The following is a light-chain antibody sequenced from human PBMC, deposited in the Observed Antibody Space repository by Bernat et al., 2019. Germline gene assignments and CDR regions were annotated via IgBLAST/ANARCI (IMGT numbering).Light chain of an antibody. CDR1: QSIGSSF. CDR2: GAS. Sequence: EIVLTQSPGTLSLSPGERATLSCRASQSIGSSFLAWYQQKPGQAPRLLVYGASSRSTGIPDRFSGSGSGTDFTLTISRVEPEDFAVYYCQHYSGSGVSPPMYTFGQGTKLDLK. J-gene: IGKJ2*01. CDR3: QHYSGSGVSPPMYT. V-gene: IGKV3-20*01.